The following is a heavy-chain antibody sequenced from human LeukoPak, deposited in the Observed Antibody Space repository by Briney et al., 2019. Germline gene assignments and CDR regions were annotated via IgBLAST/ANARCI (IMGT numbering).Heavy chain of an antibody. Sequence: GGSLRLSCAASGFTFSNYGMTWVRQAPGKGLEWVSATSSSGGTTYYADSVKGRFTISRDNSKNTLYLQMNSLRAEDTAVYYCAIDHLAAAGLRVYFQHWGQGTLVSVSS. CDR1: GFTFSNYG. J-gene: IGHJ1*01. CDR3: AIDHLAAAGLRVYFQH. V-gene: IGHV3-23*01. CDR2: TSSSGGTT. D-gene: IGHD6-13*01.